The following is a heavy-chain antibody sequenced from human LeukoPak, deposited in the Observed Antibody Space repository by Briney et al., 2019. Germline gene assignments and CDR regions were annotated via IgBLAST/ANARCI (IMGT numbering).Heavy chain of an antibody. D-gene: IGHD3-10*01. CDR1: GDSITIYY. CDR2: VYYMVAT. Sequence: PSETLSLTCTVSGDSITIYYWNSMRQPPGGRVEWIGYVYYMVATNYNPSLKPRVTTSIDTSKKPFSLKLSSVTAADTAVYFCAGVFSGRRPFELWGKGTLVTVSS. CDR3: AGVFSGRRPFEL. V-gene: IGHV4-59*01. J-gene: IGHJ4*02.